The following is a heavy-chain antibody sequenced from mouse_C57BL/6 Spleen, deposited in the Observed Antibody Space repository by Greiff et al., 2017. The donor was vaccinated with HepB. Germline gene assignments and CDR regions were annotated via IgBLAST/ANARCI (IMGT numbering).Heavy chain of an antibody. V-gene: IGHV1-19*01. CDR1: GYTFTDYY. Sequence: VQLQQSGPVLVKPGASVKMSCKASGYTFTDYYMNWVKQSHGKSLEWIGVINPYNGGTSYNQKFKGKATLTVDKSSSTAYMELNSLTSEDSAVYYCARFTTVVGYYFDYWGQGTTLTVSS. J-gene: IGHJ2*01. CDR3: ARFTTVVGYYFDY. D-gene: IGHD1-1*01. CDR2: INPYNGGT.